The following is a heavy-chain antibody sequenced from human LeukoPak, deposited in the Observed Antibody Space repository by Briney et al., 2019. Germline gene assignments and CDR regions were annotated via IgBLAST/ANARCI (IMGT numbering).Heavy chain of an antibody. J-gene: IGHJ4*02. CDR3: ARVQVSDDNWGFFEY. CDR1: VYTFPANY. CDR2: INPNSGGS. Sequence: ASVKGSCKTPVYTFPANYMPWVRQAPGQELEWMGWINPNSGGSNCAQKFQGRVTMTRETSISTAYMELSRLSSDDTAVYYCARVQVSDDNWGFFEYWGQGTLVTVSS. V-gene: IGHV1-2*02. D-gene: IGHD1-1*01.